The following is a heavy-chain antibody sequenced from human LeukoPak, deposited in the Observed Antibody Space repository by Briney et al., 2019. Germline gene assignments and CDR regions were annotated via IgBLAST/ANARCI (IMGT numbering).Heavy chain of an antibody. D-gene: IGHD6-19*01. CDR3: ARVAGSADY. CDR2: MNPNSGFT. V-gene: IGHV1-8*01. J-gene: IGHJ4*02. Sequence: ASVKISSKASGYAFTSLDINWVRHATGQGLEWMGWMNPNSGFTGSAQKFQGRLTMTRDTSISTAYMELTSLTSEDTAMYYCARVAGSADYWGQGTLVTVSS. CDR1: GYAFTSLD.